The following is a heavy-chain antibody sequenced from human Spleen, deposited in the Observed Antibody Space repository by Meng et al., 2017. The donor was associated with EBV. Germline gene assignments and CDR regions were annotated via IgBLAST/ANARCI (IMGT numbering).Heavy chain of an antibody. V-gene: IGHV4-30-4*01. Sequence: QVQRQETGPGPLTPSRTLSLTSPVSGGSISSGTYYWSWIRQPPGRGLEWIGYIYHNGDTYYSPSLQSRLTISVDTSKNQFSLKMSSVTAADTAVYFCASGSGGNFDFWGQGTLVTVSS. CDR3: ASGSGGNFDF. J-gene: IGHJ4*02. CDR1: GGSISSGTYY. D-gene: IGHD3-16*01. CDR2: IYHNGDT.